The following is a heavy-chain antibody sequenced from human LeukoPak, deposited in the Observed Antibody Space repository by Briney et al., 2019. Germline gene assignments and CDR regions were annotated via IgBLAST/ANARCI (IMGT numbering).Heavy chain of an antibody. D-gene: IGHD1-26*01. CDR2: ISGSGVTT. CDR3: AKRVVVGATSPYSDFQD. J-gene: IGHJ1*01. Sequence: GGSLRLSCVASGFAFSSYAMGWVRQAPGKGLEWVSAISGSGVTTHYAGSVKGRFSISRDNSKNTLYLQMDSLRAEDTALYYCAKRVVVGATSPYSDFQDWGQGTLVTVSS. V-gene: IGHV3-23*01. CDR1: GFAFSSYA.